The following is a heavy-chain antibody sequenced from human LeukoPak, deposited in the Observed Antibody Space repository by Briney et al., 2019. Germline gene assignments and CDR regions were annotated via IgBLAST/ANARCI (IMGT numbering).Heavy chain of an antibody. CDR1: GFTVSSNY. J-gene: IGHJ3*02. CDR2: IYSGGST. V-gene: IGHV3-53*01. Sequence: GGSLRLSCAASGFTVSSNYVSWVRQAPGKGLEWASVIYSGGSTYYADSVKGRFTISRDNSKNTLYLQMNSLRAEDTAVYYCAKGDCSSTSCYWVAFDIWGQGTMVTVSS. D-gene: IGHD2-2*01. CDR3: AKGDCSSTSCYWVAFDI.